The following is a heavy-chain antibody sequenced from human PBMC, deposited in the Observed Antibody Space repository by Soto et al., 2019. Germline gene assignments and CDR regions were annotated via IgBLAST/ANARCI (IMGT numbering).Heavy chain of an antibody. D-gene: IGHD5-12*01. J-gene: IGHJ6*02. Sequence: QVQLVESGGGLVKPGGSLRLSCAASGFTFSDYYMSWIRQAPGKGLEYISYISSSSGSTNYADSVKGRFTISRDNAKNSLYQKRGSLRPENTAVYYCARDRGGYDRLYYYHGMDVGGQGTTVPVSS. V-gene: IGHV3-11*06. CDR1: GFTFSDYY. CDR2: ISSSSGST. CDR3: ARDRGGYDRLYYYHGMDV.